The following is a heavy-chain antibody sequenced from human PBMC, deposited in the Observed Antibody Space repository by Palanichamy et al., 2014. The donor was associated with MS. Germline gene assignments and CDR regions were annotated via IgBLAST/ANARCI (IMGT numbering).Heavy chain of an antibody. CDR3: ARDRYSDYVWGSYRYFDY. CDR1: GFTLSDYY. J-gene: IGHJ4*02. D-gene: IGHD3-16*02. V-gene: IGHV3-11*01. CDR2: ISSSGSTI. Sequence: QVQLVESGGGLVKPGGSLRLSCAASGFTLSDYYMSWIRQAPGKGLEWVSYISSSGSTIYYADSVKGRFTISRDNAKNSLYLQMNSLRAEDTAVYYCARDRYSDYVWGSYRYFDYWGQGTLVTVSS.